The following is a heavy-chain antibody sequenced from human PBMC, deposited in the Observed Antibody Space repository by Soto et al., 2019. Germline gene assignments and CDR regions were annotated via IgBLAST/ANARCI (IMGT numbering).Heavy chain of an antibody. J-gene: IGHJ4*02. CDR3: ARADFWSGYYKNGLYFDY. CDR1: GGSISSGDYY. CDR2: IYYSGST. Sequence: QVQLQESGPGLVKPSQTLSLTCTVSGGSISSGDYYWSWIRQPPGKGLEWIGYIYYSGSTYYNPSPKSRVTISVDTSKNQFSLKLSSVTAADTAVYYWARADFWSGYYKNGLYFDYWGQGTLVTVSS. D-gene: IGHD3-3*01. V-gene: IGHV4-30-4*01.